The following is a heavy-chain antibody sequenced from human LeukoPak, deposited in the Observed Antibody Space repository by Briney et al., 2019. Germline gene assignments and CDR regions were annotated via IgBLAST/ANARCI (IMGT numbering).Heavy chain of an antibody. Sequence: GGSLRLSCAASGFTFSSYSMNWVRQAPGKGLEWVSYISSSSRTIYYADSVKGRFTISRDNSKNTLYLQMNSLRVEDTALYYCAKDRAYGQFLWGNDYWGQGTLITVSS. CDR1: GFTFSSYS. CDR2: ISSSSRTI. V-gene: IGHV3-48*01. CDR3: AKDRAYGQFLWGNDY. J-gene: IGHJ4*02. D-gene: IGHD2-21*01.